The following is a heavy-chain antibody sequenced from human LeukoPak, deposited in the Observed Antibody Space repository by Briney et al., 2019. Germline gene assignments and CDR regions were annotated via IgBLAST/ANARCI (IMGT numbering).Heavy chain of an antibody. Sequence: ASVKVSCKASGYTFTSYDINWVRQATGQGLEWMGWMNPNSGNTGYAQKFQGRVTMTRDTSISTAYTELSSLRSEDTAVYYCARHPRFDSSSWYPWFDPWGQGTLVTVSS. D-gene: IGHD6-13*01. V-gene: IGHV1-8*01. CDR1: GYTFTSYD. CDR2: MNPNSGNT. CDR3: ARHPRFDSSSWYPWFDP. J-gene: IGHJ5*02.